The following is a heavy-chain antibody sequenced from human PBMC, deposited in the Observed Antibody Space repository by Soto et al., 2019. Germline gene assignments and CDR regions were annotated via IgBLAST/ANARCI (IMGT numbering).Heavy chain of an antibody. Sequence: PGGSLRLSCAASGFTFSSYALSWVRQAPGKGLEWVSAIGGSSGSTDYADSVKGRFTISRDNSKNILYLQMNSLRAEDTAVYYCAKGSSGSPKYYFDYWGHGTLVTVSS. CDR1: GFTFSSYA. CDR2: IGGSSGST. J-gene: IGHJ4*01. D-gene: IGHD1-26*01. V-gene: IGHV3-23*01. CDR3: AKGSSGSPKYYFDY.